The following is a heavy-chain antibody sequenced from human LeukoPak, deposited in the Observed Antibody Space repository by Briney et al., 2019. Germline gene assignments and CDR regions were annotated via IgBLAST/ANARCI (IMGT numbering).Heavy chain of an antibody. CDR2: INK. CDR1: GFTFSSYA. CDR3: AREVSGWYSSRGFDY. D-gene: IGHD6-19*01. V-gene: IGHV3-30-3*01. J-gene: IGHJ4*02. Sequence: GGSLRLSCAASGFTFSSYAMHWVRQAPGKGLEWVAVINKYYADSVKGRFTISRDNSKNTLYLQMNSLRAEDTAVYYCAREVSGWYSSRGFDYWGQGTLVTASS.